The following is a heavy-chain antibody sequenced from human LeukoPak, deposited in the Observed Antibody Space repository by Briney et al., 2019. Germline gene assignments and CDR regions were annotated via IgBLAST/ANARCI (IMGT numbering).Heavy chain of an antibody. V-gene: IGHV4-59*01. CDR2: IYYSGST. Sequence: TPSETLSLTCTVSGGSISSYYWSWIRQPPGKGLEWIGYIYYSGSTNYNPSLKSRVTISVDTSKNQFSLKPSSVTAADTAVYYCARDPDPWGQGTLVTVSS. CDR3: ARDPDP. CDR1: GGSISSYY. J-gene: IGHJ5*02. D-gene: IGHD1-14*01.